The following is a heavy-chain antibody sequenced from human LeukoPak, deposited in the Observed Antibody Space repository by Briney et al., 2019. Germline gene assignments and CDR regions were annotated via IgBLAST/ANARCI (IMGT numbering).Heavy chain of an antibody. D-gene: IGHD3-16*01. CDR2: INHSGST. CDR3: ARRGGVDV. CDR1: GGSFSGYY. V-gene: IGHV4-34*01. Sequence: SETLSLTCAVYGGSFSGYYWSWIRQPPGKGLEWIGEINHSGSTNYNPSLKSRVTISVDTSKNQFSLKLSSGSAAVTGVYYCARRGGVDVWDKGTTVTVSS. J-gene: IGHJ6*04.